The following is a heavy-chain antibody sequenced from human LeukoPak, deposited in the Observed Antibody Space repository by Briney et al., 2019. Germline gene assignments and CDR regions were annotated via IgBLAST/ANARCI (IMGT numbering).Heavy chain of an antibody. CDR3: ARNRDGYNSFDY. J-gene: IGHJ4*02. CDR2: IYHSGST. Sequence: SETLSLTCAVSGGSISSSNWWSWVRQPPGKGLEWIGEIYHSGSTNYNPSLKSRVTISVDTSKNHFSLKLSSVTAADTAVYYCARNRDGYNSFDYWGQGTLVTVSS. D-gene: IGHD5-24*01. CDR1: GGSISSSNW. V-gene: IGHV4-4*02.